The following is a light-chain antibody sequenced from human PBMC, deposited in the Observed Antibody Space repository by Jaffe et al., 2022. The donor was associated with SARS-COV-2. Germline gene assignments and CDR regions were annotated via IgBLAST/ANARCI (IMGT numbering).Light chain of an antibody. CDR1: QSVSSN. Sequence: EIVMTQSPATLSVSPGERATLSCRASQSVSSNLAWYQQKPGQAPRLLIYGASTRATGIPARFSGSGSGTEFTLTISSLQSEDFAVYDCQQYKNWPPTFGGGTKVEIK. V-gene: IGKV3-15*01. CDR2: GAS. J-gene: IGKJ4*01. CDR3: QQYKNWPPT.